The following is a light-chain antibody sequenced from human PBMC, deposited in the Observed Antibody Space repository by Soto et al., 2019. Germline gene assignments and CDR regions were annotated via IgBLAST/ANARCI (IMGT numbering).Light chain of an antibody. J-gene: IGKJ5*01. CDR2: KVS. Sequence: QLSLPVTLGQPASISCRSNQSLVHSDGIAYLSWFQQRPGRSPRRLIYKVSNRDSGVPARFSGSGSGTDFALKISWVEAEDVVVYCSTQGTHLPITFGQGTLLEIK. V-gene: IGKV2-30*02. CDR3: TQGTHLPIT. CDR1: QSLVHSDGIAY.